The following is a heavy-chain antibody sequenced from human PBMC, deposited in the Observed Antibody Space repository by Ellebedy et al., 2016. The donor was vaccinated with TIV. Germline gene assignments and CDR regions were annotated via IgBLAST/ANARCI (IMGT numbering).Heavy chain of an antibody. D-gene: IGHD2/OR15-2a*01. J-gene: IGHJ5*02. CDR3: ARVSVRESNWFDP. CDR1: GYNFTSYD. Sequence: ASVKVSXXASGYNFTSYDINWVRQATGQGLEWMGWMNPNSGDTGYAQKFQGRVTMTRNTSISTAYMELSSLRSEDTAVYYCARVSVRESNWFDPWGQGTLVTVSS. V-gene: IGHV1-8*01. CDR2: MNPNSGDT.